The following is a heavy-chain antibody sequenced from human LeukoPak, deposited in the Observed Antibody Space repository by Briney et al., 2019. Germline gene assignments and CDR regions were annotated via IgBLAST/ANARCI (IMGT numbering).Heavy chain of an antibody. CDR2: IYYSGST. V-gene: IGHV4-39*01. J-gene: IGHJ6*02. CDR1: GGSISSSSYY. CDR3: VKQDIVVVPAAFYYYYGMDV. Sequence: SETLFLTCTVSGGSISSSSYYWGWIRQPPGKGLEWIGSIYYSGSTYYNPSLKSRVTISVDTSKNQFSLKLSSVTAADTAVYYCVKQDIVVVPAAFYYYYGMDVWGQGTTVTVSS. D-gene: IGHD2-2*01.